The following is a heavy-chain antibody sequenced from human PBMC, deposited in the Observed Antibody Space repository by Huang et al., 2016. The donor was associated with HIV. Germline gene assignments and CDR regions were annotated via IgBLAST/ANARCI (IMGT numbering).Heavy chain of an antibody. CDR3: ARGFGSGYYFDAFDM. V-gene: IGHV1-8*01. Sequence: QMQLAQSGAEVKKPGASVKVSCKVFGYTFTSYDVNWVIQAACQGLEWMGGGKPKSGNVGYAKKFQVRVSIMRDTSTNTAYLEVTSLRSEDTAVYYCARGFGSGYYFDAFDMWGQGTMVTVSS. CDR2: GKPKSGNV. J-gene: IGHJ3*02. D-gene: IGHD3-22*01. CDR1: GYTFTSYD.